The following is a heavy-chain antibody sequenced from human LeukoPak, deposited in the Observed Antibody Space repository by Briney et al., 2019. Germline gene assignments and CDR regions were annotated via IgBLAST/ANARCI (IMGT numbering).Heavy chain of an antibody. V-gene: IGHV1-2*02. J-gene: IGHJ4*02. CDR1: GYTFTAYY. CDR3: ARDNLYDSSGFYRGSGY. CDR2: INPNSGGT. D-gene: IGHD3-22*01. Sequence: ASVKVSCKASGYTFTAYYMHWVRQAPGQGPEWMGWINPNSGGTDYAQKFQGRVTMTRDTSISTAYMELSRLRSDDTAVFYCARDNLYDSSGFYRGSGYWGQGTLVTVSS.